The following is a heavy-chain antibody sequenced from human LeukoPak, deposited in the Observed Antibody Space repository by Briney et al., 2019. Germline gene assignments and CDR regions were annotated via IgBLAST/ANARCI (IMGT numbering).Heavy chain of an antibody. D-gene: IGHD3-3*01. J-gene: IGHJ4*02. CDR2: IYHSGST. CDR1: GGSISNYY. Sequence: PSETLSLTCTVSGGSISNYYWGWIRQPPGKGLEWIGSIYHSGSTYYNPSLKSRVTISVDTSKNQFSLKLSSVTAADTAVYYCARARYYDFWSGYDFDYWGQGTLVTVSS. V-gene: IGHV4-38-2*02. CDR3: ARARYYDFWSGYDFDY.